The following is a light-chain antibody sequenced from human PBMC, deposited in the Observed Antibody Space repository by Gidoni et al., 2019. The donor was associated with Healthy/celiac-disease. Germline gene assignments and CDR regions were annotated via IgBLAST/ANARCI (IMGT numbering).Light chain of an antibody. V-gene: IGKV4-1*01. Sequence: DIVMTQSPDSLAVSLCEMATINCKSSQSVFYSSNNKNYLDWYQQKPGQPPKLLIYWAATREAGVPDRFSGSGSGTDFTLTISSLQAEDVAVYYCQQYYSTPLTFGGGTKVEIK. CDR1: QSVFYSSNNKNY. CDR2: WAA. J-gene: IGKJ4*01. CDR3: QQYYSTPLT.